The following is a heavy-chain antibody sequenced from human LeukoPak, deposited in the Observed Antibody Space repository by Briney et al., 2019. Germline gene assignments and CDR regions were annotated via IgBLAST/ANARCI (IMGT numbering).Heavy chain of an antibody. CDR1: GFTFSTYG. CDR2: ISGNGGST. V-gene: IGHV3-23*01. Sequence: GGSLRLSGAASGFTFSTYGMSWVRQAPGKRLEWVSAISGNGGSTNHAEFVTGRFTISRDNSKNTLYLQMNGLRAEDTAVYYCAKDDGGNLPTAFYIWGQGTTVTVSS. J-gene: IGHJ3*02. CDR3: AKDDGGNLPTAFYI. D-gene: IGHD4-23*01.